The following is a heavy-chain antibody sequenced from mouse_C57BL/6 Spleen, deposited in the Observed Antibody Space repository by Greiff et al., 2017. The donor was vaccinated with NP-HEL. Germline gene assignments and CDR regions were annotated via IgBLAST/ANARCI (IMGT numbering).Heavy chain of an antibody. D-gene: IGHD2-3*01. CDR1: GYTFTDYE. Sequence: QVQLKESGAELVRPGASVTLSCKASGYTFTDYEMHWVKQTPVHGLEWIGAIDPETGGTAYNQKFKGKAILTADKSSSTAYMELRSLTSEDSAVYYCTRAGYYLPEFAYWGQGTLVTVSA. CDR3: TRAGYYLPEFAY. V-gene: IGHV1-15*01. CDR2: IDPETGGT. J-gene: IGHJ3*01.